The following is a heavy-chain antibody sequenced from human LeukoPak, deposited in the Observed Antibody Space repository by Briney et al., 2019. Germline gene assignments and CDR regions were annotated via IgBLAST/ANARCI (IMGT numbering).Heavy chain of an antibody. J-gene: IGHJ4*02. Sequence: GGSLRLSCAASGFTFSSYSMNWVRQAPGKGLEWVSSISSSSSEIYYVDSVKGRFTISRDNAKNSLYLQMNRLRAEDTAVYYCARSSLMSLDYWGQGTLVTVSS. CDR1: GFTFSSYS. V-gene: IGHV3-21*01. CDR3: ARSSLMSLDY. CDR2: ISSSSSEI.